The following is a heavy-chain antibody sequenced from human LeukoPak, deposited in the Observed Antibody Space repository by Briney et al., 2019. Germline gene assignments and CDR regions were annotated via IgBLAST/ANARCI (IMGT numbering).Heavy chain of an antibody. CDR2: ISSSSSYI. CDR3: SKGGRWDYYDSSH. V-gene: IGHV3-21*04. D-gene: IGHD3-22*01. Sequence: RGSLRLSCAASGFTFSSYSMNWVRQTPGKGLEWVSSISSSSSYIYYADSVKGRFTVSRDNSKNTVYLQMNSLRADDTAVYYCSKGGRWDYYDSSHWGQGTMVIVSS. J-gene: IGHJ3*01. CDR1: GFTFSSYS.